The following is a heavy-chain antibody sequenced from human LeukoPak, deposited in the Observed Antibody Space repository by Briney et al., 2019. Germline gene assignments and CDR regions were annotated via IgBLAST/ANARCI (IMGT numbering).Heavy chain of an antibody. V-gene: IGHV4-39*07. D-gene: IGHD3-22*01. J-gene: IGHJ4*02. CDR1: SDSISSSSYY. Sequence: SETLSLTCTVSSDSISSSSYYWGWIRQPPGKGLEWIGSIYYSGSTYYNPSLKSRVTISVDTSKNQFSLKLSSVTAADTAVYYCAGERLYYYDSSGYFGVYWGQGTLVTVSS. CDR3: AGERLYYYDSSGYFGVY. CDR2: IYYSGST.